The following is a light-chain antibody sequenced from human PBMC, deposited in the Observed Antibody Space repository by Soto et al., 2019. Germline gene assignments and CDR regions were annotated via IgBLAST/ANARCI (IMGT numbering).Light chain of an antibody. V-gene: IGKV1-12*01. CDR3: QQSNSFPLT. CDR1: QDISNW. Sequence: DIPMTQSPSSVSASVGDRVTITCRASQDISNWLAWYQQKPGKAPKLLIYAASNLQSGVPSRFSGSGSGTDFTLTISSLQPEDFAAFYCQQSNSFPLTFGGGTKVEIK. CDR2: AAS. J-gene: IGKJ4*01.